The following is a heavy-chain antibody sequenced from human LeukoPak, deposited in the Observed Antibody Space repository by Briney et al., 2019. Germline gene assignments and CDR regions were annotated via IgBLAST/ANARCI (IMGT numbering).Heavy chain of an antibody. CDR1: GGSISSYY. CDR2: IYTSGST. D-gene: IGHD1-26*01. J-gene: IGHJ3*02. V-gene: IGHV4-4*07. CDR3: ARGIVGATSSDDAFDI. Sequence: SETLSLTCTVSGGSISSYYWSWIRQPAGKGLEWIGRIYTSGSTNYNPSLKSRVTMSVDTSKNQFSLKLSSVTAADTAVYYCARGIVGATSSDDAFDIWGQGTMVTVSS.